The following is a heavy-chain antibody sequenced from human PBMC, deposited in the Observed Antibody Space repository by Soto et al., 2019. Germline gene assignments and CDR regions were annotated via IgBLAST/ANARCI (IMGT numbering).Heavy chain of an antibody. J-gene: IGHJ4*02. CDR3: ANIAAAGSVVDY. Sequence: QVQLVESGGGVVQPGRSLRLSCAASGFTFSSYVMHWVRQAPGKGLEWVAVISYDGSNKYYADSVKGRFTISRDNSKNTLYLQMNSLRAEDTAVYYCANIAAAGSVVDYWGQGTLVTVSS. CDR1: GFTFSSYV. D-gene: IGHD6-13*01. CDR2: ISYDGSNK. V-gene: IGHV3-30*18.